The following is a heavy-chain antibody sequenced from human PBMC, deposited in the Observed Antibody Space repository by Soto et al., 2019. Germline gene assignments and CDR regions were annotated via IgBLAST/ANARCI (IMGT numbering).Heavy chain of an antibody. D-gene: IGHD3-10*01. Sequence: ESGGGLVQPGRSLRLSCAASGFFFEDYAMHWVRQAPGKGLEWVSAISWNSGNIGYADSVKGRFTISRDNAKNSLYLQMNSLRTEDTAFYSCAKDMRSSQGGSYAAELWGQGTLVTVSS. J-gene: IGHJ4*02. CDR1: GFFFEDYA. CDR3: AKDMRSSQGGSYAAEL. CDR2: ISWNSGNI. V-gene: IGHV3-9*01.